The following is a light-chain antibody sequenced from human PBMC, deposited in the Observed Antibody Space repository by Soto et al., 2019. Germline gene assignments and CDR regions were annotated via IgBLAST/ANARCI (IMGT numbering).Light chain of an antibody. J-gene: IGLJ1*01. CDR1: SSDVGGYNY. CDR2: DVS. V-gene: IGLV2-11*01. CDR3: SSYTAGGTI. Sequence: QAVLTQPRSVSGSPGQSVTISCTGTSSDVGGYNYVSWYQQHPGKAPKLMIYDVSNRPSGVSNRFSGSKSGNTASLTISGLQAEDEADYYCSSYTAGGTIFGTGTQLTVL.